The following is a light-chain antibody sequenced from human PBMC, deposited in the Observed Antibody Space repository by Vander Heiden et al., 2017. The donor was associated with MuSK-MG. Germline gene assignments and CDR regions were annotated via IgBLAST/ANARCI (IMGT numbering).Light chain of an antibody. CDR1: SSDVGGFDY. CDR2: EVS. CDR3: TSYTTSSDLYV. J-gene: IGLJ1*01. Sequence: QSALTQPASVSGSPGQSITISCTGTSSDVGGFDYVSWYQQHPDKAPKLILFEVSNRPSGVSIRFSGSKSGSAASLTISGLQAEDEADYYCTSYTTSSDLYVFGTGTKVTVL. V-gene: IGLV2-14*01.